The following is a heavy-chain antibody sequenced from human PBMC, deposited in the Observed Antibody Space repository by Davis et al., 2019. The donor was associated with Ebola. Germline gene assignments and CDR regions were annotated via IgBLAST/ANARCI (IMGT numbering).Heavy chain of an antibody. Sequence: SETLSLTCTVSGGSISSGSYYWSWIRQPAGKGLEWIGHIYTSGSTNYNPSLKSRVTISVDTSKNQFSLKLSSVTAADTAVYYCAWGSSWYTDDAFDIWGQGTMVTVSS. J-gene: IGHJ3*02. CDR1: GGSISSGSYY. V-gene: IGHV4-61*09. CDR2: IYTSGST. CDR3: AWGSSWYTDDAFDI. D-gene: IGHD6-13*01.